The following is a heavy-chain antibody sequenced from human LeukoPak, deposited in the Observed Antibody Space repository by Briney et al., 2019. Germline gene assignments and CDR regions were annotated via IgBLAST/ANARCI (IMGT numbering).Heavy chain of an antibody. CDR2: ISSSSSYI. CDR3: ARDMYGSGSYYSTGGNY. CDR1: GFTFSSYS. D-gene: IGHD3-10*01. J-gene: IGHJ4*02. V-gene: IGHV3-21*01. Sequence: PGGSLRLSCAASGFTFSSYSMNWVRQAPGKGLEWVSSISSSSSYIYYADPVKGRFTISRDNAKNSLYLQMNSLRAEDTAVYYCARDMYGSGSYYSTGGNYWGQGTLVTVSS.